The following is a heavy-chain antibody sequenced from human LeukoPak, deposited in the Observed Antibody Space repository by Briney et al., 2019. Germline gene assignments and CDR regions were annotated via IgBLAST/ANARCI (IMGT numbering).Heavy chain of an antibody. Sequence: SETLSLTCAVYGGSFSGYYWSWIRQPPGKGLEWIGEINHSGSTNYNPSLKSRVTISVDTSKNQFSLKLSSVTAADTAVYYCARHGYSSSRYGDWFDPWGQGTLVTVSS. V-gene: IGHV4-34*01. CDR3: ARHGYSSSRYGDWFDP. J-gene: IGHJ5*02. D-gene: IGHD6-13*01. CDR2: INHSGST. CDR1: GGSFSGYY.